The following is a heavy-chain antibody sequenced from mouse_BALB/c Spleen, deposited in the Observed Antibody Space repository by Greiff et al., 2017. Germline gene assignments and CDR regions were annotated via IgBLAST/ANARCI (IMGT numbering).Heavy chain of an antibody. V-gene: IGHV5-12-2*01. CDR2: ISNGGGST. CDR3: ARHRTMITTDYFDY. D-gene: IGHD2-4*01. CDR1: GFTFSSYT. Sequence: EVKLVESGGGLVQPGGSLKLSCAASGFTFSSYTMSWVRQTPEKRLEWVAYISNGGGSTYYPDTVKGRFTISRDNAKNTLYLQMSSLKSEDTAMYYCARHRTMITTDYFDYWGQGTTLTVSS. J-gene: IGHJ2*01.